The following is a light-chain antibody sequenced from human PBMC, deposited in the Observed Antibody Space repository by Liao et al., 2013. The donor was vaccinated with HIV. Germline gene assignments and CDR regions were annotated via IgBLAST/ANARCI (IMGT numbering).Light chain of an antibody. V-gene: IGLV3-1*01. CDR3: QTWDTGTGV. Sequence: SDELTQPSSVSVSPGQTASITCSGGELENTYASWYQQRPGQAPVLVIEYDFGRPSGIPERFSASNSGNRATLAISGAQALDEADYYCQTWDTGTGVFGTGTKVTV. J-gene: IGLJ1*01. CDR2: YDF. CDR1: ELENTY.